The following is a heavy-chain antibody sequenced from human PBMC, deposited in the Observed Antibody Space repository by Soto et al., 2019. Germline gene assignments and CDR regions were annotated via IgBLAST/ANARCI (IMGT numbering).Heavy chain of an antibody. V-gene: IGHV5-51*01. D-gene: IGHD1-1*01. CDR2: IYPGDSDT. CDR3: ARQKEPLAFDI. Sequence: GEALQMSCKGSGYSFTCYWVGWVRQMPGKGLEWMGIIYPGDSDTRYSPSFQGQVTISADKSISTAYLQWSSLKASDTAMYYCARQKEPLAFDIWGQGTMVTVSS. J-gene: IGHJ3*02. CDR1: GYSFTCYW.